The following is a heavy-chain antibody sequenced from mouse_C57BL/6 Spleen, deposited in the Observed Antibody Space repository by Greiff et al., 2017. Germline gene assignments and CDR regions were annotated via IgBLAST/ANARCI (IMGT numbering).Heavy chain of an antibody. D-gene: IGHD1-1*01. V-gene: IGHV1-55*01. J-gene: IGHJ3*01. CDR1: GYTFTSYW. CDR3: ARSFITTVPSFAY. Sequence: QFQLQPSGAELVKPGASVKMSCKASGYTFTSYWITWVKQRPGQGLEWIGDIYPGSGSTNYNKKFKSKATLTVDTSSSTAYMQLSSLTSEDSAVYYCARSFITTVPSFAYWGQGTLVTVSA. CDR2: IYPGSGST.